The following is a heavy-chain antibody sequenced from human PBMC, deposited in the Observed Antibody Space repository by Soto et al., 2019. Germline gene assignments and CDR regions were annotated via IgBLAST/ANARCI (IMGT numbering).Heavy chain of an antibody. CDR1: EYRFSSYW. J-gene: IGHJ6*02. CDR2: IYPLDSDT. D-gene: IGHD6-19*01. CDR3: ARQGFSSAWSAQYGMDI. Sequence: PGESLKISCKGSEYRFSSYWIAWVRQTPGKGLEWMGIIYPLDSDTRYSPSFQGQVTISADKSISIAYLQWSSLKASDTATYYCARQGFSSAWSAQYGMDIWGQGTTVTVSS. V-gene: IGHV5-51*01.